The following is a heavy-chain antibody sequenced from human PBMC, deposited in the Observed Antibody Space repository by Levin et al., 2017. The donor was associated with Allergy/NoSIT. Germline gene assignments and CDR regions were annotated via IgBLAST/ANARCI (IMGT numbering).Heavy chain of an antibody. CDR1: GGSISTNDYY. D-gene: IGHD1-1*01. CDR3: ARRRAGKNWFDT. CDR2: IRYGGDT. J-gene: IGHJ5*02. Sequence: ESLKISCTVSGGSISTNDYYWAWIRQPPGKGLECIGGIRYGGDTYYIPSLKSRVTMSVDTSKNQFSVMLSSVTAADTALYYCARRRAGKNWFDTWGQGTLVTVSS. V-gene: IGHV4-39*01.